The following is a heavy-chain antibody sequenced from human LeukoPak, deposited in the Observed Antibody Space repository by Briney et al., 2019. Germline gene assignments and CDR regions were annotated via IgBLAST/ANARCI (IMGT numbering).Heavy chain of an antibody. J-gene: IGHJ5*02. V-gene: IGHV1-69-2*01. CDR2: IYPEDGET. CDR3: ATLSLALRVWFDP. D-gene: IGHD3-3*02. CDR1: GYTFTDYY. Sequence: ASVKISCKDSGYTFTDYYMHWVQQAPGKRLEWMGPIYPEDGETKYAEKFQGRVTITADTSTDTAYMELSSLRSEDTAVYYCATLSLALRVWFDPWGQGTLVTVSS.